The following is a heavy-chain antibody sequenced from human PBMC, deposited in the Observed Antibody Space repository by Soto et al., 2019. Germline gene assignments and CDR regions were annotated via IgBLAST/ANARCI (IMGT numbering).Heavy chain of an antibody. CDR3: ARDYDSSGYPRYYLDY. CDR1: GFTFSSYG. D-gene: IGHD3-22*01. CDR2: IWYAGSNK. J-gene: IGHJ4*02. V-gene: IGHV3-33*01. Sequence: QVQLVESGGGVVQPGRSLRLSCAASGFTFSSYGMHWVRQAPGKGLEWVALIWYAGSNKYYADSVKGRFTISRDNFKNTRYLQMNSLRAEDTAAYYCARDYDSSGYPRYYLDYWGQGTLVTVSA.